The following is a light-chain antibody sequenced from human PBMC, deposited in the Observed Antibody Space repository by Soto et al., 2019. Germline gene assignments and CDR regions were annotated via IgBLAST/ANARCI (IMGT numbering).Light chain of an antibody. CDR3: QQLNSYPLT. Sequence: IQVTQSPSSLSASIGGRVTITCRASQDISSFLAWYQQKPGKAPRLLIYAASTLQSGVPSRFSGSGSGTDFTLTISSLQPEDFATYFCQQLNSYPLTFGQGTRLEIK. CDR2: AAS. V-gene: IGKV1-9*01. J-gene: IGKJ5*01. CDR1: QDISSF.